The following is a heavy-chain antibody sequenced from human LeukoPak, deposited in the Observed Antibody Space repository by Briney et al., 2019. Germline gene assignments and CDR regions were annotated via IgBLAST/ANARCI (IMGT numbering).Heavy chain of an antibody. CDR1: GGSISSGGYY. V-gene: IGHV4-31*03. CDR3: ARVGYSSGPLADY. D-gene: IGHD6-19*01. CDR2: IYYSGST. Sequence: PSETLSLTCTVSGGSISSGGYYWSWIRQHPGKGLEWIGYIYYSGSTYYNPFLKSRVTISVDTSKNQFSLKLSSVTAADTAVYYCARVGYSSGPLADYWGQGTLVTVSS. J-gene: IGHJ4*02.